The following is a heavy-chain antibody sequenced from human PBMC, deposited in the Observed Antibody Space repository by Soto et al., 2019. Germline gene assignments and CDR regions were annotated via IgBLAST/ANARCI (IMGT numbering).Heavy chain of an antibody. Sequence: SGPTLVNPTQPLTLTCTLSGISLSTSGVGLGWIRQTPGKALEWLALIYLNDDKHFSPSLKSRLTITKDTSKNQAVLTMTNIHPADTATYYCSGGLATLPVCSFDFWGQGTVVTVSS. CDR1: GISLSTSGVG. CDR3: SGGLATLPVCSFDF. V-gene: IGHV2-5*01. CDR2: IYLNDDK. J-gene: IGHJ4*03. D-gene: IGHD3-9*01.